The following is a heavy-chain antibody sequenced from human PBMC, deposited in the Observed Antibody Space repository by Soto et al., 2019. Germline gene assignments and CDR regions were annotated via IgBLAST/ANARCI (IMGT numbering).Heavy chain of an antibody. CDR1: GFFLSDYG. CDR2: TSYDGSSE. CDR3: ARGGGLNQLLSGSDH. J-gene: IGHJ4*02. Sequence: QVQLVESGGGVVQSGGSLTLSCTVSGFFLSDYGMHWVRQAPGKGLECVAATSYDGSSEYYSDSVKDRFTTSRDNSQKTVYLHMNRLRAEDKGLYYCARGGGLNQLLSGSDHWGQGTLVTVSS. V-gene: IGHV3-33*05. D-gene: IGHD1-26*01.